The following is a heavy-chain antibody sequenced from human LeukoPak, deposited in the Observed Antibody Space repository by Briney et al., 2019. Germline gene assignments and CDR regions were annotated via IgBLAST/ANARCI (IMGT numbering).Heavy chain of an antibody. CDR3: AKGPPDSSTWYKRTEG. J-gene: IGHJ4*02. CDR2: VSGSGETT. Sequence: AGGSLRLSCAASGFTFNTYAMAWVRQAPGKGLEWASDVSGSGETTYYADSVKGRFTISRDNSKNTLYLQMNSLRAEDTAMYYCAKGPPDSSTWYKRTEGWGQGTLVTVSS. CDR1: GFTFNTYA. V-gene: IGHV3-23*01. D-gene: IGHD6-13*01.